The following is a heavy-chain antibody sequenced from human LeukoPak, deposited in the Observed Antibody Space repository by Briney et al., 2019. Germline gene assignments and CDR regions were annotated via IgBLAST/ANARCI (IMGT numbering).Heavy chain of an antibody. CDR1: GGFISSGGYC. Sequence: PSETLSLTCTVSGGFISSGGYCWSWLRQHPGKGLEWIVYIYNSGSTYYNPSLKSRVTISVDTSKNQFSLKLSSVTAADTAVYYCARDATGTTNWFDPWGQGTLVTVSS. V-gene: IGHV4-31*03. CDR2: IYNSGST. J-gene: IGHJ5*02. CDR3: ARDATGTTNWFDP. D-gene: IGHD1-7*01.